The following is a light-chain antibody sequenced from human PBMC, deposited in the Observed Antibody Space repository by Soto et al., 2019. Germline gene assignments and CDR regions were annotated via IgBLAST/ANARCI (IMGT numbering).Light chain of an antibody. CDR2: KGS. J-gene: IGKJ3*01. CDR3: QQYNNYPFT. V-gene: IGKV1-5*03. CDR1: QSINSW. Sequence: DIQMTQSPSTLSASVGDRVTITCRASQSINSWLAWYQQKPGKAPKLLIYKGSSLESGVPSRFSGSGSGTEFTLTISSLQPDDFATYYCQQYNNYPFTFGPGTKVDIK.